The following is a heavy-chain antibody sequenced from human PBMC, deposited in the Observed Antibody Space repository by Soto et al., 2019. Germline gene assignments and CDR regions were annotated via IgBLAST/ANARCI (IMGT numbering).Heavy chain of an antibody. D-gene: IGHD1-1*01. J-gene: IGHJ4*02. CDR3: ARSGNNYNRLDY. Sequence: QVQLVESGGGLVKPGGSLRLSCEGSGFTFSDYYISWIRQAPGKGLEWISYSSNSRTFSRYADSVKGSFSISRDNTKNLLYLQMNSLRAEDTAVYYCARSGNNYNRLDYWGQGTPFTVSS. V-gene: IGHV3-11*06. CDR1: GFTFSDYY. CDR2: SSNSRTFS.